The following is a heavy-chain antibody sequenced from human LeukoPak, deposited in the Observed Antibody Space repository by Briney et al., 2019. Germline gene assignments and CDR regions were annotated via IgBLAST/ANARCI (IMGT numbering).Heavy chain of an antibody. J-gene: IGHJ6*03. V-gene: IGHV4-59*01. CDR2: IYYSGST. CDR1: GGSISSYY. Sequence: PSETLSLTCTVSGGSISSYYWSWIRQPPGKGLEWIGYIYYSGSTNYNPSLKSRVTISVDTSKNQFSLKLSSVTAADTAVYYCARTGITGTYYYYMDVWGKGTTVTVSS. CDR3: ARTGITGTYYYYMDV. D-gene: IGHD1-7*01.